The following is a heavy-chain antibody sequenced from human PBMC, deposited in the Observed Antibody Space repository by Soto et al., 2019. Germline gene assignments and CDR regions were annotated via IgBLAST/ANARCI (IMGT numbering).Heavy chain of an antibody. J-gene: IGHJ5*02. CDR2: ISYDGSNK. Sequence: GGSLRLSCAASGFTFSSYGMHWVRQAPGKGLEWVAVISYDGSNKYYADSVKGRFTISRDNSKNTLYLQMNSLRAEDTAVYYCARVRALSDILTGYYYNWFDPWGQGTLVTVSS. CDR3: ARVRALSDILTGYYYNWFDP. V-gene: IGHV3-30*03. D-gene: IGHD3-9*01. CDR1: GFTFSSYG.